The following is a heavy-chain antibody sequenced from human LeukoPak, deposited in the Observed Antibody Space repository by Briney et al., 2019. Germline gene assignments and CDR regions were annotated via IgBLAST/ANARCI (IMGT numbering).Heavy chain of an antibody. CDR2: INHSGST. J-gene: IGHJ4*02. V-gene: IGHV4-34*01. CDR1: GGSFSGYY. D-gene: IGHD4-23*01. CDR3: ARDGIENDYGGNSPFDY. Sequence: SETLSLTCAVYGGSFSGYYWSWIRQPPGKGLEWIGKINHSGSTNYNPSLKSRVTISVDTSKNQFSLKLSSVTAADTAVYDCARDGIENDYGGNSPFDYWGQGTLVTISS.